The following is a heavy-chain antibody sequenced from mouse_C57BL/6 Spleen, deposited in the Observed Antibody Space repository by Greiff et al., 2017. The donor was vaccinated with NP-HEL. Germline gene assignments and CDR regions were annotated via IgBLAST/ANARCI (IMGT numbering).Heavy chain of an antibody. Sequence: QVQLQQPGAELVMPGASVKLSCKASGYTFTSYWMHWVKQRPGQGLEWIGEIDPSDSYTNYNQKFKGKSTLTVDKFSSTAYMQLSSLTSEDSAVYYCARSPFPYYYGSRETAWFAYWGQGTLVTVSA. CDR1: GYTFTSYW. V-gene: IGHV1-69*01. CDR2: IDPSDSYT. J-gene: IGHJ3*01. CDR3: ARSPFPYYYGSRETAWFAY. D-gene: IGHD1-1*01.